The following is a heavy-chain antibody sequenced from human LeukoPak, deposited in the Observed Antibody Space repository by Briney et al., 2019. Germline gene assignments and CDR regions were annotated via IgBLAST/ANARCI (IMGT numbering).Heavy chain of an antibody. CDR3: ARGPNILTGYSWQYGMDV. Sequence: SGTLSLTCAVSGGSISSSNWWSWVRQPPGKGLEWIGEIYHSGSTNYNPSLKSRVTISVDKSKNQFSLKLSSVTAADTAVYYCARGPNILTGYSWQYGMDVWGKGTTVTVSS. CDR2: IYHSGST. V-gene: IGHV4-4*02. J-gene: IGHJ6*04. D-gene: IGHD3-9*01. CDR1: GGSISSSNW.